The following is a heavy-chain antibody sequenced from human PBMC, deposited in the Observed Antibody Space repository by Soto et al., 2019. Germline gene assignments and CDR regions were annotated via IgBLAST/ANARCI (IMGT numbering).Heavy chain of an antibody. J-gene: IGHJ4*02. CDR3: AKEITIFGVPDPY. V-gene: IGHV3-30*18. Sequence: PGGSLRRSCAASGFTFSRTGLHCIRQDTGKGLEWVAVISYDGSNKYYADSVKGRFTVSRDNSKNTLYLQMNSLRAEGTAVYYCAKEITIFGVPDPYWGQGTLVTVSS. D-gene: IGHD3-3*01. CDR1: GFTFSRTG. CDR2: ISYDGSNK.